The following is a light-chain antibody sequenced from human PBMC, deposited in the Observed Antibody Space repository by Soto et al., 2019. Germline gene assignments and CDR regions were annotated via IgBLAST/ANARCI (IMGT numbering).Light chain of an antibody. J-gene: IGKJ4*01. CDR2: DAS. CDR1: QSVSSY. CDR3: QQRSNWPCT. Sequence: EIVMTQSPATLSVSPGERATLSCRASQSVSSYLAWYQQKPGQAPRLLIYDASNRATGIPARFSGSGSGTDFTLTISSLEPEDFAVYYCQQRSNWPCTFGGGTKVDIK. V-gene: IGKV3-11*01.